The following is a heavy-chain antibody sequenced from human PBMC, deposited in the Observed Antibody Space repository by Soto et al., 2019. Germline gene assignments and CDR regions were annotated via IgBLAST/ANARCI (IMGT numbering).Heavy chain of an antibody. J-gene: IGHJ3*02. CDR3: ARGGVYDFWSGYYWVHYAFDI. CDR1: GGSVSSGSYY. D-gene: IGHD3-3*01. Sequence: SETLSLTCTVSGGSVSSGSYYWSWIRQPPGKGLEWIGYIYYSGSTNYNPSLKSRVTISVDTSKNQFSLKLSSVTAADTAVYYCARGGVYDFWSGYYWVHYAFDIWGQGTMVTVSS. CDR2: IYYSGST. V-gene: IGHV4-61*01.